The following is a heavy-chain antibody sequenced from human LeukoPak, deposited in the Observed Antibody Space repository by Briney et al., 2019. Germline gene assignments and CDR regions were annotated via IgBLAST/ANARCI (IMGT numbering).Heavy chain of an antibody. Sequence: ASVNVSCKASGGTFSSYAISWVRQAPGQGLEWMGGIIPIFGTANYAQKFQGRVTITADESTSTAYMELSSLRSEDTAVYYCARALSYSGSYLDWGQGTLVTVSS. CDR3: ARALSYSGSYLD. CDR1: GGTFSSYA. D-gene: IGHD1-26*01. J-gene: IGHJ4*02. CDR2: IIPIFGTA. V-gene: IGHV1-69*13.